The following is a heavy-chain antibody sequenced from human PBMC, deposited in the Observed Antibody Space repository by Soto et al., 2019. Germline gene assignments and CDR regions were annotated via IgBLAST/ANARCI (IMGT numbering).Heavy chain of an antibody. J-gene: IGHJ4*02. D-gene: IGHD3-22*01. V-gene: IGHV4-34*01. CDR2: INHSGST. CDR3: ASSMIVVAGRYYFDY. Sequence: SETLSLTCAVYGGSFSGYYWSWIRQPPGKGLEWIGEINHSGSTNYNPSLKSRVTISVDTSKNQFSLKLSSVTAADTAVYYCASSMIVVAGRYYFDYWGQGTLVTVSS. CDR1: GGSFSGYY.